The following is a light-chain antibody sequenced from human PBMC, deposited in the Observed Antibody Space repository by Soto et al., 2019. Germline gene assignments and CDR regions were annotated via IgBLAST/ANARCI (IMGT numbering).Light chain of an antibody. V-gene: IGKV3-15*01. CDR2: DAS. Sequence: EIVMTQSPATLSLSPGERATLSCRASQSVSSNLAWYQQKPGQAPRLLIYDASTRATGIPARFSGSGSGTEFTLTITSLQSEDFAVCYCQQYGNWRFTFGQGPKVESK. CDR1: QSVSSN. CDR3: QQYGNWRFT. J-gene: IGKJ1*01.